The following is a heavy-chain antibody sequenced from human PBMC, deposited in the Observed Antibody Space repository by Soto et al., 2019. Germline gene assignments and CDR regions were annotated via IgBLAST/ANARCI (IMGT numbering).Heavy chain of an antibody. V-gene: IGHV4-30-4*01. J-gene: IGHJ4*02. CDR2: IYYSGST. D-gene: IGHD3-10*01. Sequence: PSETLSLTCTVSGGSINSGDYYWSWIRQPPGKGLEWIGYIYYSGSTYYKPSLKSRNNISVDTSKNQLSLKLSTVTAADNAVYKCARGLQWCGGLFVGRGGFDYWGQGTLVTVSS. CDR3: ARGLQWCGGLFVGRGGFDY. CDR1: GGSINSGDYY.